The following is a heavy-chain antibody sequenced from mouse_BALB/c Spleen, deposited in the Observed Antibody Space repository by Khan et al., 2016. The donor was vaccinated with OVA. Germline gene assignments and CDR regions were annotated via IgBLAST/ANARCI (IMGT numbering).Heavy chain of an antibody. V-gene: IGHV1S29*02. CDR1: GYTFTDYI. CDR3: ARSGYGSFAY. CDR2: IYPNNGDT. Sequence: EVELVESGPELVKPGASVKISCRASGYTFTDYIMDWVKQSHGKSLEWIGYIYPNNGDTDYNQKFKTKATLTVDISSSTAYMELRSLTSEDSAVYYCARSGYGSFAYWGQGTLVTVSA. J-gene: IGHJ3*01. D-gene: IGHD1-2*01.